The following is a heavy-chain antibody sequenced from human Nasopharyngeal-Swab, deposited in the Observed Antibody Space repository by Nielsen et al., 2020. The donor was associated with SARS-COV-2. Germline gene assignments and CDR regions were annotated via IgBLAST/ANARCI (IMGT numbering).Heavy chain of an antibody. CDR2: IYYSGST. V-gene: IGHV4-39*07. CDR3: ARDPGVGADPNDAFDI. D-gene: IGHD1-26*01. CDR1: GDSITSSTYY. Sequence: SETLSLTCTVSGDSITSSTYYWAWIRQPPGKGLEWIASIYYSGSTYYNPSLKSRVTISVDTSKNQFSLKLSSVTAADTAVYYCARDPGVGADPNDAFDIWGQGTMVTVSS. J-gene: IGHJ3*02.